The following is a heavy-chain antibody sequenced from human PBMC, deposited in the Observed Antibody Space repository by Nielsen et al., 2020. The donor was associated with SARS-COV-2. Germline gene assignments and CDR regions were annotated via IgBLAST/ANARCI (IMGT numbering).Heavy chain of an antibody. Sequence: GESLKISCAASGFTFSSYSMNWVRQAPGKGLEWVSYISSSSSTIYYADSVKGRFTISRDNAKNSLYLQMNSLRAEDTAVYYCAKDIGIFGVVNFDYWGQGTLVTVSS. CDR1: GFTFSSYS. CDR3: AKDIGIFGVVNFDY. V-gene: IGHV3-48*01. D-gene: IGHD3-3*02. J-gene: IGHJ4*02. CDR2: ISSSSSTI.